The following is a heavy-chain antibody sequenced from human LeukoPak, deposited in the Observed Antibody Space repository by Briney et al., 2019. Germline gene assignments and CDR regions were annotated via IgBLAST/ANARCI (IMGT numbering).Heavy chain of an antibody. CDR3: ARAQSGSYLGNWFDP. D-gene: IGHD1-26*01. CDR2: INPSGGST. CDR1: GGTFSSYD. V-gene: IGHV1-46*01. Sequence: ASVKVSCKASGGTFSSYDISWVRQAPGQGLEWVGLINPSGGSTSYPQNFQGRVTMTRDTSTSTVYMELSSLRSEDTAVYYCARAQSGSYLGNWFDPWGQGTLVTVSS. J-gene: IGHJ5*02.